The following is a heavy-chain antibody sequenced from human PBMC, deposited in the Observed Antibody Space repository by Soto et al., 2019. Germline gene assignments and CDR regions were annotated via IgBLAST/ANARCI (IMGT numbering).Heavy chain of an antibody. CDR2: IIPILGIA. J-gene: IGHJ3*02. D-gene: IGHD4-17*01. CDR1: GGTFSSYT. CDR3: ARVYGDYDAFDI. V-gene: IGHV1-69*02. Sequence: QVQLVQSGAEVKKPGSSVKVSCKASGGTFSSYTISWVRQAPGQGLEWMGRIIPILGIANYAQKFQGRVTITADKSTSTAYMELSSLRSEDPAVYYCARVYGDYDAFDIWGQGTMVTVSS.